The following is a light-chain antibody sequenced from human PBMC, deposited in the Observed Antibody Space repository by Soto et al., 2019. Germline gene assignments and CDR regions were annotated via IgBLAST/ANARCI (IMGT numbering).Light chain of an antibody. Sequence: DIQMTQSPSSLSSSIGDRVTITCRASQDISDYLAWYQQKPGQVPNLLIYAASTLPSGVPSRFSGSGSVTDFTLTISSLQSEDVATYYCQRYGGTPYTFGPGTKVDIK. CDR2: AAS. V-gene: IGKV1-27*01. J-gene: IGKJ3*01. CDR1: QDISDY. CDR3: QRYGGTPYT.